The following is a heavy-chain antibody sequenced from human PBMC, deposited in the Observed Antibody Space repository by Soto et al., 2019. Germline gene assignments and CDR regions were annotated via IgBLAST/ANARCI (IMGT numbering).Heavy chain of an antibody. CDR1: GFIFTRHS. CDR2: ISGNGVYI. V-gene: IGHV3-21*01. Sequence: EVQLVESGGGLVKPGGSLRLSCAASGFIFTRHSLNWFRQAPGTGLEWVSSISGNGVYIAYEDSVKGRFTISRDDAKSSLYLQMNGLRGEDTAVYYCARGSLPAAMVGNNWFDPWGQGTLVTVSS. D-gene: IGHD2-2*01. J-gene: IGHJ5*02. CDR3: ARGSLPAAMVGNNWFDP.